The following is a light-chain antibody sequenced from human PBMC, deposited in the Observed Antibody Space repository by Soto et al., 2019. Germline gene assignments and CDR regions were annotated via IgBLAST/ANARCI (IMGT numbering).Light chain of an antibody. Sequence: ESVLTQAPGTLSLSPGERATLSCRASQSVSNNYLAWYQQKPGQAPRLLIYGASNRATGIPDRFSGSGSGTDFTLTISRLEPEDFAVYYCQQYGSSGTFGQGPKV. CDR2: GAS. J-gene: IGKJ1*01. CDR1: QSVSNNY. CDR3: QQYGSSGT. V-gene: IGKV3-20*01.